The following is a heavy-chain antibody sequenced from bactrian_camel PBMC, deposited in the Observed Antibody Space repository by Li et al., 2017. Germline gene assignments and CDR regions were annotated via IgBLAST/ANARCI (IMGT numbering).Heavy chain of an antibody. CDR2: INSGGETT. V-gene: IGHV3S40*01. Sequence: VQLVESGGGSVQPGGSLNLSCVASGFIFSNYDMQWLRQAPRKGLEWISGINSGGETTYYSDSVKGRFTISMDNAENTVYLQMSSLEPEDSGVYFCAADDRLCGWVLFRSSLYKYRGQGTQVTVS. CDR1: GFIFSNYD. CDR3: AADDRLCGWVLFRSSLYKY. J-gene: IGHJ4*01. D-gene: IGHD5*01.